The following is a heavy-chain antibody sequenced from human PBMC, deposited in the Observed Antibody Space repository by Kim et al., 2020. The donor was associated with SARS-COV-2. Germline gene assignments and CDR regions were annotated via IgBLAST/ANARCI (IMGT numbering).Heavy chain of an antibody. Sequence: SETLSLTCAVYGGSFSGYYWSWIRQPPGKGLEWIGEMNHSGSTNYNPSLKSRVTISVDTSKNQFSLKLSSVTAADTAVYYCARGRHFNYYDSSGATDYWG. J-gene: IGHJ4*01. CDR1: GGSFSGYY. CDR2: MNHSGST. V-gene: IGHV4-34*01. CDR3: ARGRHFNYYDSSGATDY. D-gene: IGHD3-22*01.